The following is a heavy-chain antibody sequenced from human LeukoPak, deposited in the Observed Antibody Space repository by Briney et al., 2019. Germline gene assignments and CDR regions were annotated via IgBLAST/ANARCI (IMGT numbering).Heavy chain of an antibody. V-gene: IGHV3-23*01. J-gene: IGHJ4*02. CDR1: GFTFSNYA. Sequence: GASLRLSCAASGFTFSNYAMTWVRQAPGKGLEWVSAISGSGTNTYYADSVKGRFTISRDNSKNTLYLQMNSLRAEDTAVYYCAIGLYGGPFDYWGQGTLVTVSS. CDR3: AIGLYGGPFDY. D-gene: IGHD4-17*01. CDR2: ISGSGTNT.